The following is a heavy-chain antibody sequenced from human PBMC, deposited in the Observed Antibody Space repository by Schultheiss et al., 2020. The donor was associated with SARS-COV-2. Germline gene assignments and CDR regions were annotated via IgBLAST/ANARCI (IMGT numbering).Heavy chain of an antibody. J-gene: IGHJ6*02. Sequence: SETLSLTCAVYGGSFSGYDWGWIRQPPGKGLEWIGEINHSGSTNYNPSLKSRVTISVDTSKNQFSLKLRSVTAADTAVYYCARGSYCSSTSWYKPRGHGMDVWGQGTTVTVSS. V-gene: IGHV4-34*01. D-gene: IGHD2-2*02. CDR2: INHSGST. CDR3: ARGSYCSSTSWYKPRGHGMDV. CDR1: GGSFSGYD.